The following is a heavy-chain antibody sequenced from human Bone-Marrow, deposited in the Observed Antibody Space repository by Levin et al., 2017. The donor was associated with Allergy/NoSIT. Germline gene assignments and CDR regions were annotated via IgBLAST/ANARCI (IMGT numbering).Heavy chain of an antibody. V-gene: IGHV3-48*01. D-gene: IGHD6-19*01. CDR1: GFTFSEYS. CDR2: TSGTSSHI. J-gene: IGHJ3*01. Sequence: GGSLRLSCAASGFTFSEYSMNWVRQAPGKGLEWLSYTSGTSSHIYYADSVKGRFTISRDNGKNSLFLQMNSLRAEDTAVYFCARGSGFYFASDAFDLWGQGTMVTVSS. CDR3: ARGSGFYFASDAFDL.